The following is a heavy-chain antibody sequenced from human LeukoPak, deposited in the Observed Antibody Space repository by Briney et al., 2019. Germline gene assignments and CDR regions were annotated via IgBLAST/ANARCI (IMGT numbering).Heavy chain of an antibody. J-gene: IGHJ4*02. V-gene: IGHV3-74*01. CDR2: INTDGSSI. Sequence: TGESLRLSCAASGFTFSTYWMHWVRQAPGKGLLWVARINTDGSSILYADSVKGRFTISRDNAKSTLYLQMDSLRPEDTAVYYCARVDPTGDGYNCFDSWGQGTLVTVSS. CDR3: ARVDPTGDGYNCFDS. CDR1: GFTFSTYW. D-gene: IGHD5-24*01.